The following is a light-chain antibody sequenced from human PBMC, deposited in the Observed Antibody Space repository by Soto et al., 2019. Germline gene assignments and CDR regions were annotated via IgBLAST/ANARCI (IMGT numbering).Light chain of an antibody. V-gene: IGKV3D-15*01. Sequence: EIVLTQSPGTVSLSPGERATLSCRASQSVSSKLAWYQQKPGQAPRLLIYGASTRATGIPARFSGSGSGTEFTLSISSLQSEDSAVYYCQQYNNWPPITFGQGTRLEI. CDR1: QSVSSK. J-gene: IGKJ5*01. CDR3: QQYNNWPPIT. CDR2: GAS.